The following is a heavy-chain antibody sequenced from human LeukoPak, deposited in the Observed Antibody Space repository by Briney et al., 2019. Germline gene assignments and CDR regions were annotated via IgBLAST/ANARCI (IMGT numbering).Heavy chain of an antibody. D-gene: IGHD4-17*01. CDR1: GFTFSNYW. V-gene: IGHV3-7*05. CDR3: ARQDYGDYPPGY. J-gene: IGHJ4*02. CDR2: IKEDGTEK. Sequence: GGSLRLSCAASGFTFSNYWMNWVRQAPGKGLEWVAHIKEDGTEKYYVDSVKGRFTISRDNAKNSMNLQMNSLRVEDTAVYYCARQDYGDYPPGYWGQGTLVTVSS.